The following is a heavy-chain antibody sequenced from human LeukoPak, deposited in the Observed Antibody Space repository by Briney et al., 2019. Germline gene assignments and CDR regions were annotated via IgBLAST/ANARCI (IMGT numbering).Heavy chain of an antibody. D-gene: IGHD5-24*01. CDR1: GDSISSSMYY. J-gene: IGHJ4*02. CDR2: ILYSGST. CDR3: ARERVDHLRDGVFDY. Sequence: PSETLSLTCTVSGDSISSSMYYWGWIRQSPGGGLEWIGNILYSGSTYYNPSLNSRVTISVDTSKNQFSLKLSSVTAADTAAYYCARERVDHLRDGVFDYWGQGALVTVSS. V-gene: IGHV4-39*07.